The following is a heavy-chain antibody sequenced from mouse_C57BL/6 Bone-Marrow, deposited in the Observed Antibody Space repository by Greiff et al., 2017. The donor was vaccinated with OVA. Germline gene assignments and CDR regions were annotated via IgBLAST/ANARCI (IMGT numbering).Heavy chain of an antibody. J-gene: IGHJ2*01. Sequence: EVQLQQSVAELVRPGASVKLSCTASGFNIKNTYMPWVKQRPEQGLEWIGRIDPANGNTKYAPKFQGKATITADTSSNTAYLQLSSLTSEDTAIYYCAYYYGFDYWGQGTTLTVSS. D-gene: IGHD1-1*01. CDR1: GFNIKNTY. CDR3: AYYYGFDY. V-gene: IGHV14-3*01. CDR2: IDPANGNT.